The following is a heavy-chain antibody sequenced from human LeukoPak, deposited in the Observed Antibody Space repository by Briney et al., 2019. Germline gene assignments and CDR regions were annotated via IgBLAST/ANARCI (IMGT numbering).Heavy chain of an antibody. CDR2: IYYSGST. CDR3: ARTYGSGSHPLDY. Sequence: SETLSLTCTVSGGSISSSSYYWGWIRQPPGKGLEWIGSIYYSGSTYYNPSLKSRATISVDTSKNQFSLKLSSVTAADTAVYYCARTYGSGSHPLDYWGQGTLVTVSS. J-gene: IGHJ4*02. V-gene: IGHV4-39*01. CDR1: GGSISSSSYY. D-gene: IGHD3-10*01.